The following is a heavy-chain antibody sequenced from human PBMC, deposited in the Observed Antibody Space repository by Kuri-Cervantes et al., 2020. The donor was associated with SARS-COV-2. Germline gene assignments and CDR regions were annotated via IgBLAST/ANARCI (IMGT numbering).Heavy chain of an antibody. CDR3: ARGGYYYDSSGYYMPGGEGYFDL. J-gene: IGHJ2*01. V-gene: IGHV4-61*01. CDR1: GGSVSSGSYY. Sequence: SETLSLSCTVSGGSVSSGSYYWSWIRQPPGKGLEWIGYIYYSGSTNYNPSLKSRVTISVDTSKNQFSLKLSSVTAADTAVYYCARGGYYYDSSGYYMPGGEGYFDLWGRGTLVTVSS. CDR2: IYYSGST. D-gene: IGHD3-22*01.